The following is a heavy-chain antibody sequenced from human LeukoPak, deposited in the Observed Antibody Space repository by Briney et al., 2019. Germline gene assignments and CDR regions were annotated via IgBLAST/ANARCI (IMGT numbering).Heavy chain of an antibody. CDR2: IKQDGSEK. CDR3: ARGSSWSYFDY. D-gene: IGHD6-13*01. CDR1: GFTFSSYW. V-gene: IGHV3-7*01. J-gene: IGHJ4*02. Sequence: PGGSLRLSCAASGFTFSSYWMNWVRQAPGKGLEWVANIKQDGSEKYYVDSVKGRFTISRDNAKNSLFLQMNSLGAEDTAVYYCARGSSWSYFDYWGQGTLVTVSS.